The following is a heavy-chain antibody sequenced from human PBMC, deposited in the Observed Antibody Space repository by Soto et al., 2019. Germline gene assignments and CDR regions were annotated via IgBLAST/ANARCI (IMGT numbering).Heavy chain of an antibody. J-gene: IGHJ4*02. D-gene: IGHD6-6*01. Sequence: GASVKVSCKASGYTFTSYDINWVRQATGQGLEWMGWMNPNSGSTGYAQKFQGRVTMTRNTSISTAYMELSSLRSEDTAVYYCARGMYSSPYYFDYWRQRTLVTVSS. CDR2: MNPNSGST. CDR3: ARGMYSSPYYFDY. V-gene: IGHV1-8*01. CDR1: GYTFTSYD.